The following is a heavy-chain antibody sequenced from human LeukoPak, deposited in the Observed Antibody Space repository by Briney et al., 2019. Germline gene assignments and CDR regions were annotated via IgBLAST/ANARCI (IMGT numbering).Heavy chain of an antibody. Sequence: SKTLSLTCTVSGGSISSSSYYWGWIRQPPGKGLEWIGSIYYSGSTYYNPSLKSRVTISVDTSKNQFSLKLSSVTAADTAVYYCARRPYSSSWYLPYDAFDIWGQGTMVTVSS. CDR1: GGSISSSSYY. V-gene: IGHV4-39*01. CDR3: ARRPYSSSWYLPYDAFDI. D-gene: IGHD6-13*01. CDR2: IYYSGST. J-gene: IGHJ3*02.